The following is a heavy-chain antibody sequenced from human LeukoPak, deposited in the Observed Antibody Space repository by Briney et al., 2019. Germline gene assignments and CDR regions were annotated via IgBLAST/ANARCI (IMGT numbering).Heavy chain of an antibody. Sequence: PSETLSLTRTVSGGSFSNYYWTWIRQPAGKGLEWIGRIYISGTTNYNPSLTSRVTMSVDTSKNQFSLKLSSVTAADTAVYYCARDRYLAYFDSWGQGILVTVSS. D-gene: IGHD2-2*01. CDR1: GGSFSNYY. J-gene: IGHJ4*02. V-gene: IGHV4-4*07. CDR3: ARDRYLAYFDS. CDR2: IYISGTT.